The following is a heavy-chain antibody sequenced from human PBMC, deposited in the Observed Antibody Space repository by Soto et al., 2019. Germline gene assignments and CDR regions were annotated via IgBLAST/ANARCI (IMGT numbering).Heavy chain of an antibody. J-gene: IGHJ4*02. Sequence: EVQLVESGGGLVQPGGSLRLSCAVSGFTVSNTYMSWVRQAPGKGLEWVSIIFIGGNTYYADSVKGRFTVSSDTSENTLYLQMNSLRVDDTAVYYCAREPAHIDYWGQGTLVTVSS. CDR2: IFIGGNT. CDR1: GFTVSNTY. V-gene: IGHV3-66*01. CDR3: AREPAHIDY.